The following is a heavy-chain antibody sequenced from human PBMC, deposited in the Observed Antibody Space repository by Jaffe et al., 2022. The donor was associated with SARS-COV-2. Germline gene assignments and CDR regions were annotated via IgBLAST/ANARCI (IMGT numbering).Heavy chain of an antibody. V-gene: IGHV3-23*01. CDR1: GFTFSSYA. Sequence: EVQLLESGGGLVQPGGSLRLSCAASGFTFSSYAMSWVRQAPGKGLEWVSAISGSGGSTYYADSVKGRFTISRDNSKNTLYLQMNSLRAEDTAVYYCAKTGNADVEIFGVVIIPEAFYFDYWGQGTLVTVSS. D-gene: IGHD3-3*01. CDR3: AKTGNADVEIFGVVIIPEAFYFDY. CDR2: ISGSGGST. J-gene: IGHJ4*02.